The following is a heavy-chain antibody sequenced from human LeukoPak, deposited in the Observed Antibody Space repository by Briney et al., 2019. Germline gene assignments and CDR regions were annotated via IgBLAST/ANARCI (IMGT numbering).Heavy chain of an antibody. V-gene: IGHV1-69*05. CDR1: GGTFSSYA. CDR3: ARAALIAVAGPSNY. J-gene: IGHJ4*02. CDR2: IIPIFGTA. Sequence: SVKVSCKASGGTFSSYAISWVRQAPGQGLEWMGGIIPIFGTANYAQKFQGRVTITTDESTSTAYMELRSLRSDDTAVYYCARAALIAVAGPSNYWGQGTLVTVSS. D-gene: IGHD6-19*01.